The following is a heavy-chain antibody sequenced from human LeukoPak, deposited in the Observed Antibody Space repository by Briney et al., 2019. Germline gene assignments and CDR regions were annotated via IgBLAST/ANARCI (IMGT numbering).Heavy chain of an antibody. V-gene: IGHV4-59*01. Sequence: SETLSLTCTVSGGSINSYYWYWIRQPPGKGLEWIGYIYYSGGTNYNPSLKSRVAISIDTSKNQFSLKLSSVTAADTAVYYCARGAPRRRYYDSSGYYAWYFDYWGQGTLVTVSS. CDR1: GGSINSYY. D-gene: IGHD3-22*01. CDR2: IYYSGGT. CDR3: ARGAPRRRYYDSSGYYAWYFDY. J-gene: IGHJ4*02.